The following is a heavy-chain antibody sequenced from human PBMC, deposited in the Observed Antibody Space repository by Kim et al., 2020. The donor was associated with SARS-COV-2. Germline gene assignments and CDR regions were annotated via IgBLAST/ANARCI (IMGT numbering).Heavy chain of an antibody. CDR1: GVSITASH. CDR2: FSAIGNT. Sequence: SETLSLNCTVSGVSITASHLNWIRQPPGKGLEWIASFSAIGNTNYNPSLRSRLTLSLDTSKKRLSLQLRSVTAADTAFYFCVKGPPRLGFDSWGQGTLVTVSS. CDR3: VKGPPRLGFDS. J-gene: IGHJ4*02. V-gene: IGHV4-4*09. D-gene: IGHD1-26*01.